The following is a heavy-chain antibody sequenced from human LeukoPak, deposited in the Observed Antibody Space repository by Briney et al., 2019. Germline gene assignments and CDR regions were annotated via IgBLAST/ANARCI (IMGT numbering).Heavy chain of an antibody. CDR2: INHSGST. J-gene: IGHJ6*03. CDR3: ARGQYSSGWYSYYYYYMDV. Sequence: PSATLSLTCAVYGGSFSGYYWSWIRQPPVKGLEWIGEINHSGSTNYNPSLKSRVTISVDTSKNQFSLKLSSVTAADTAVYYCARGQYSSGWYSYYYYYMDVWGKGTTVTVSS. CDR1: GGSFSGYY. V-gene: IGHV4-34*01. D-gene: IGHD6-19*01.